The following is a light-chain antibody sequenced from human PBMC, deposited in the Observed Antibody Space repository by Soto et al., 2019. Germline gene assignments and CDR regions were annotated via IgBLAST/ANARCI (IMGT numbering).Light chain of an antibody. V-gene: IGLV1-44*01. CDR2: NTN. J-gene: IGLJ1*01. Sequence: QSVLTQPPSASGTPGQGVTISCSGSSSNIGANTVSWYQHLPGTAPKLLISNTNQRPSGVPDRFSGSQSGTSASLAISGLRSEDEADYYCSSYAGSSNVFGTGTKLTVL. CDR1: SSNIGANT. CDR3: SSYAGSSNV.